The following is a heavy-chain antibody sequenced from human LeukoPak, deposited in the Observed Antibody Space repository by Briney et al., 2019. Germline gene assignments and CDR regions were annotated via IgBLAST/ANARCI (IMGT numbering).Heavy chain of an antibody. J-gene: IGHJ4*02. CDR1: GFTFSSYS. CDR3: ARVGRLVFAHIDY. D-gene: IGHD6-19*01. V-gene: IGHV3-21*01. CDR2: ISSSSSYI. Sequence: GGSLRLSCAASGFTFSSYSMNWVRQAPGKGLEWVSSISSSSSYIYYTDSVKGRFTISRDNAKNSLYLQMNSLRAEDTAVYYCARVGRLVFAHIDYWGQGTLVTVSS.